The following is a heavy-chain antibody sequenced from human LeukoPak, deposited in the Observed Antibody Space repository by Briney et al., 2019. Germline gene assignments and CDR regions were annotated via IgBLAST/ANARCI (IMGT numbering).Heavy chain of an antibody. Sequence: GGSVRLSCAASELTSSTSCMSWVRQAPGKELEWVAQTKQDGSEKYYVDSVKGRFTTSRDKNSLFLQMNSVRAEDTAVYYCVGWGISGITNHWGQGTLVTVSS. D-gene: IGHD1-7*01. CDR3: VGWGISGITNH. V-gene: IGHV3-7*01. J-gene: IGHJ4*02. CDR2: TKQDGSEK. CDR1: ELTSSTSC.